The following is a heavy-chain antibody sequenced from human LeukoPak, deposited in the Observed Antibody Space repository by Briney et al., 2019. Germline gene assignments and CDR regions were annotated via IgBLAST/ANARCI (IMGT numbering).Heavy chain of an antibody. D-gene: IGHD3-22*01. CDR2: IDLSGSTL. V-gene: IGHV3-48*04. J-gene: IGHJ4*02. CDR1: GFTFSSYA. Sequence: GGSLRLSCAASGFTFSSYAMSWVRQAPGKGLEWVSYIDLSGSTLYYVDSVKGRFTISRDNSKNSLYLQMNSLRAEDTALYYCAKDVNSSGYYLGFDYWGQGTLVTVSS. CDR3: AKDVNSSGYYLGFDY.